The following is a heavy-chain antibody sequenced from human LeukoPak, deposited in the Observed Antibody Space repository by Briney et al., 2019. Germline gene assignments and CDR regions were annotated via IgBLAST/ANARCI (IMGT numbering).Heavy chain of an antibody. D-gene: IGHD3-10*01. CDR2: INPNSGGT. J-gene: IGHJ3*02. V-gene: IGHV1-2*02. CDR1: GYTFTGYY. Sequence: ASVKVSCKASGYTFTGYYMHWVRQAPGQGLEWMGWINPNSGGTNYAQKFQGRVTMTRDTSISTAYMELSRLRSDDTAVYYCAKGVAGLWFGETYDAFDIWGQGTMVTVSS. CDR3: AKGVAGLWFGETYDAFDI.